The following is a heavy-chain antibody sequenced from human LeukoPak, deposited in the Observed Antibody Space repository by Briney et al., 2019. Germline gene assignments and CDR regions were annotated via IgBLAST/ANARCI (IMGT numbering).Heavy chain of an antibody. J-gene: IGHJ4*02. D-gene: IGHD3-3*01. CDR1: GGSIVISSYY. V-gene: IGHV4-39*01. CDR3: ARHSGMVDRHFAH. CDR2: MSYGGTS. Sequence: SETLSLTCNVSGGSIVISSYYWGWVRQSPGQGLEWIGSMSYGGTSYYNPSLKSRVTMSVDTSKNTFSPKVTSVTAADTAVYFCARHSGMVDRHFAHWGQGTLVPVSS.